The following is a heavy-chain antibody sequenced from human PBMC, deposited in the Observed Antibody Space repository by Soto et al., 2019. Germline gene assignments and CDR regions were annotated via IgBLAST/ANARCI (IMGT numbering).Heavy chain of an antibody. CDR3: ARGRYGDY. V-gene: IGHV1-18*01. J-gene: IGHJ4*02. Sequence: QVHLVQSGAEVKKPGASVKVSCKGSGYAFTTYGITWVRQAPGQGFEWMGWISAHNGNTNYAQKLQGRVTVTRDTSTSTAYMELRSLRSAATAVYYCARGRYGDYWGQGALVTVSS. CDR2: ISAHNGNT. CDR1: GYAFTTYG. D-gene: IGHD1-1*01.